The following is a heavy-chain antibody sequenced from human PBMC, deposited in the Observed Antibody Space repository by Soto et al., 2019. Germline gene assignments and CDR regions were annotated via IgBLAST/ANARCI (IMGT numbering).Heavy chain of an antibody. CDR2: ISYDGSNK. V-gene: IGHV3-30-3*01. CDR3: ARAGNGYYLSEAFDI. J-gene: IGHJ3*02. CDR1: GFTFSSYA. Sequence: QVQLVESGGGVVQPERSLRLSCAASGFTFSSYAMHWVRQAPGKGLEWVAVISYDGSNKYYADSVKGRFTISRDNSKNTLYLQMNSLRAEDTAVYYCARAGNGYYLSEAFDIWGQGTMVTVSS. D-gene: IGHD3-22*01.